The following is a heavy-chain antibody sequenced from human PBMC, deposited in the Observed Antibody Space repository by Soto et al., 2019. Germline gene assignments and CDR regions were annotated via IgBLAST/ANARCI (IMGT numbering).Heavy chain of an antibody. CDR3: AKGAGDRLSLGMDV. CDR1: GFTFSNYN. J-gene: IGHJ6*02. V-gene: IGHV3-21*01. CDR2: ISGSGSYI. D-gene: IGHD1-26*01. Sequence: EVQLVESGGGLVKPGGSLRVSCAASGFTFSNYNMIWVRQAPGKGLEWVTSISGSGSYIYYADSVRGRFTISRDNANKSLFLEMTGLRAEDTAVYYCAKGAGDRLSLGMDVWGQGTTVTVSS.